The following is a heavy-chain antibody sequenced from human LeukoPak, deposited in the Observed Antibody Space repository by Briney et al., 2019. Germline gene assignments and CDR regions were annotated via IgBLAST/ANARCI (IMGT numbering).Heavy chain of an antibody. V-gene: IGHV1-18*01. CDR1: GSTFMSHG. CDR2: ISGSSSNT. D-gene: IGHD3-16*01. J-gene: IGHJ3*02. CDR3: ARATGTWGHDGFDI. Sequence: ASVKVSCKAYGSTFMSHGISWVRQAPGQGLEWMGWISGSSSNTNYAQRLQGRVTMTTDTSTTTAHMELRSLRSDDTAVYNCARATGTWGHDGFDIWGQGTMVTVSS.